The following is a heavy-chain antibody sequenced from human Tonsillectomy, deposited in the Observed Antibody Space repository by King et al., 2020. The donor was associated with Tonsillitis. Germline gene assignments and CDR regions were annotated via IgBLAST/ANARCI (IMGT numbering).Heavy chain of an antibody. J-gene: IGHJ4*02. V-gene: IGHV3-66*01. CDR2: IYSGGTP. CDR1: GFTVSSDY. CDR3: ARGKTFDY. Sequence: VQLVESGGDLVQPGGSLRLSCTASGFTVSSDYMSWVRQAPGKGLEWVSIIYSGGTPYYADSVKDRFTISRDNSKNTLYLQMNSLKAEDTAVYYFARGKTFDYWGQGTLSPSPQ.